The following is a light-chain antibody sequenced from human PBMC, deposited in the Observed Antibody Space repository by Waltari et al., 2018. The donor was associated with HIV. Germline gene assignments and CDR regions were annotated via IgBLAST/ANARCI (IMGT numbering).Light chain of an antibody. CDR2: GAS. CDR1: QSVSSSY. CDR3: QQYGSSPPT. Sequence: EIVLTQSPGTLSLSPGERAPLSCRASQSVSSSYLAWYQQKPGQAPRLLIYGASSRATGIPDRFSGSGSGTDFTLTISRLEPEDFAVYFCQQYGSSPPTFGQGTNLEIK. V-gene: IGKV3-20*01. J-gene: IGKJ2*01.